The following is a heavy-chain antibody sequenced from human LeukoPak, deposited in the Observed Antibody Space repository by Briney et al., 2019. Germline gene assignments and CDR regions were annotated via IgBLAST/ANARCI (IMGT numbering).Heavy chain of an antibody. Sequence: SVKVSCKAPGGTFSSYAISWVRQAPGQGLEWMGGTIPIFGTANYAQNLQGRVTMTTDTSTSTAYMEVRSLRSDDTAVYYCARAYSYGYGPLDYWGQGTLVTVSS. CDR3: ARAYSYGYGPLDY. CDR2: TIPIFGTA. V-gene: IGHV1-69*05. CDR1: GGTFSSYA. J-gene: IGHJ4*02. D-gene: IGHD5-18*01.